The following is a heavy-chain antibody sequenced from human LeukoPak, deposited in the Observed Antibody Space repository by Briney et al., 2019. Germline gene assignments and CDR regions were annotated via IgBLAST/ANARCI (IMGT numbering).Heavy chain of an antibody. Sequence: GSLRLSCAASGLTFSSYGMHWVRQAPGKGLEWVAVMSYDGRTKYYADSVKGRFTVSRDNSKNTLYLQMNSLRAEDTAVYYCARELLTSPTAEDAFDIWGQGTVVIVSS. V-gene: IGHV3-30*03. D-gene: IGHD1-14*01. J-gene: IGHJ3*02. CDR1: GLTFSSYG. CDR2: MSYDGRTK. CDR3: ARELLTSPTAEDAFDI.